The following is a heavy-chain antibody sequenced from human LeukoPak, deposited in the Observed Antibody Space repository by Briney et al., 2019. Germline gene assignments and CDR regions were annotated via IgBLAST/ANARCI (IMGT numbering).Heavy chain of an antibody. CDR3: ARDSLGFGAPSYFDY. CDR2: INPNSGAT. J-gene: IGHJ4*02. D-gene: IGHD3-3*01. CDR1: GYTFTDYY. V-gene: IGHV1-2*02. Sequence: GASVKVSCKASGYTFTDYYMHWVRQAPGQGLEWMGSINPNSGATNYAREFQGRVTMTRDTSITTAYMDLSRLTSDDTAVFYCARDSLGFGAPSYFDYWGQGTLVTVSS.